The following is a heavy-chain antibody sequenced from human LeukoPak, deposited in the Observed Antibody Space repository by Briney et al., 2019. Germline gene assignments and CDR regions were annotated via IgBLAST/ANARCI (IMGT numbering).Heavy chain of an antibody. D-gene: IGHD3-3*01. V-gene: IGHV4-34*01. CDR1: GGSFSGYY. Sequence: SETLSLTCAVYGGSFSGYYWSWIRQPPGKGLEWIGEINRSGSTNYNPSLKSRVTISVDTSKNQFSLKLSSVTAADTAVYYCARVNSMEYYFDYWGQGTLVTVSS. CDR3: ARVNSMEYYFDY. CDR2: INRSGST. J-gene: IGHJ4*02.